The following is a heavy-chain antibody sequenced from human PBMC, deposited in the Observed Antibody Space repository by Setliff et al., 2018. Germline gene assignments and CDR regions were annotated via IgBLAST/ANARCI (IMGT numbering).Heavy chain of an antibody. CDR1: FDSMTNYY. J-gene: IGHJ4*02. V-gene: IGHV3-7*03. CDR2: IKEDGREK. Sequence: ETLSLTCTVSFDSMTNYYWTWVRLPPGKGLEWVANIKEDGREKYYVDSVKGRFTISRDNAKNSLYLQMYSLKSDDTAVYYCVRAVVIRGSKPLDSWGQGTLVTVSS. D-gene: IGHD3-10*01. CDR3: VRAVVIRGSKPLDS.